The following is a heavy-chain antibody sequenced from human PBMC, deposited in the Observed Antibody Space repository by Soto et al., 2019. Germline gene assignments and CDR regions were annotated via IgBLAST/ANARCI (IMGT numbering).Heavy chain of an antibody. CDR3: ARPDAYIWGSYRYFGY. V-gene: IGHV1-46*03. CDR1: GYTFTSYY. J-gene: IGHJ4*02. D-gene: IGHD3-16*02. Sequence: GASVKVSCKASGYTFTSYYMHWVRQAPGQGLEWMGIINPSGGSTSYAQKFQGRVTMTRDTSTSTVYMELSSLRSEDTAVYYCARPDAYIWGSYRYFGYWGQGTLVTVSS. CDR2: INPSGGST.